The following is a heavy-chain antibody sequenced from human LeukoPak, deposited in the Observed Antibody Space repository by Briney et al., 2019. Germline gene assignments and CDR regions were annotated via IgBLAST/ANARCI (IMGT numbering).Heavy chain of an antibody. J-gene: IGHJ6*03. D-gene: IGHD5-12*01. Sequence: SQTLSLTCAISGDSVSSNSAAWNWIRQSPSRGLEWLGRTYYRSKWYNDYAVSVKSRITINPDTSKNQFPLQLNSVTPGDTAVYYCARGIVATNPVSYMDVWGKGTTVTVSS. CDR3: ARGIVATNPVSYMDV. V-gene: IGHV6-1*01. CDR2: TYYRSKWYN. CDR1: GDSVSSNSAA.